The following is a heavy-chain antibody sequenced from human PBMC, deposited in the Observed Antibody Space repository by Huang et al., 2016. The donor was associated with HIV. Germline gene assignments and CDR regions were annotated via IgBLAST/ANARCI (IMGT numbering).Heavy chain of an antibody. Sequence: EVQLVESGGGLVQPGGSLRLSCAASGFTFTSYSMNWVRQVAGKGRGRVAEISNRSSTIYYEDCVKGRFNIARDNAKNSRYLQMKSLRDEDTDVDYVARDLTRWGGRSWYGAPGGHFQHWGQGTLVTVSS. CDR3: ARDLTRWGGRSWYGAPGGHFQH. CDR1: GFTFTSYS. D-gene: IGHD6-13*01. J-gene: IGHJ1*01. V-gene: IGHV3-48*02. CDR2: ISNRSSTI.